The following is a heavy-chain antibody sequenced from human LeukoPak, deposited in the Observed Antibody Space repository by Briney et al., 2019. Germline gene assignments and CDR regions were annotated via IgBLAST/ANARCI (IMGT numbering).Heavy chain of an antibody. Sequence: PGGSLRLSCAASGFTFSSYWMSWVRQAPGKGLEWVANIKQDGSGKYYVDSVKGRFTISRDNAKNSLYLQMNSLRAEDTAVYYCARDQYDYVWGSYRAIDYWGQGTLVTVSS. D-gene: IGHD3-16*02. J-gene: IGHJ4*02. CDR3: ARDQYDYVWGSYRAIDY. CDR2: IKQDGSGK. V-gene: IGHV3-7*01. CDR1: GFTFSSYW.